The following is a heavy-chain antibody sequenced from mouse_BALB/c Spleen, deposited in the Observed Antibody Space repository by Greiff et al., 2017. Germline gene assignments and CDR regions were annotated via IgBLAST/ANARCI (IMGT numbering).Heavy chain of an antibody. J-gene: IGHJ3*01. CDR2: IWAGGST. Sequence: VKVVESGPGLVAPSQSLSITCTVSGFSLTSYGVHWVRQPPGKGLEWLGVIWAGGSTNYNSALMSRLSISKDNSKSQVFLKMNSLQTDDTAMYYCARIYDGSLAWFAYWGQGTLVTVSA. CDR3: ARIYDGSLAWFAY. CDR1: GFSLTSYG. D-gene: IGHD2-3*01. V-gene: IGHV2-9*02.